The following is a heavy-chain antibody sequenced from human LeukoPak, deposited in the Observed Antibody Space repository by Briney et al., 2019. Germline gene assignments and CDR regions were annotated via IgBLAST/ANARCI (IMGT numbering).Heavy chain of an antibody. V-gene: IGHV4-59*01. CDR2: IYYSGST. CDR1: GGSFSSYY. CDR3: ARVSTVTAPHWYYFYGMDV. J-gene: IGHJ6*02. D-gene: IGHD4-17*01. Sequence: SETLSLTCTVSGGSFSSYYWSWIRQPPGEGLEWIGYIYYSGSTNYNPSLKSRVPISVDTSKNQFSLKLSSVTAADTAVYYCARVSTVTAPHWYYFYGMDVWGQGTTVTVSS.